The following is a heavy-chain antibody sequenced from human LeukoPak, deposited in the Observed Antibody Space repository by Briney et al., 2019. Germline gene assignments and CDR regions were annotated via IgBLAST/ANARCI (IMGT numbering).Heavy chain of an antibody. CDR2: ISGDASSS. V-gene: IGHV3-43*02. Sequence: GGSLRLSCAASGFTFGDFAMHWVRQAPGKGLEWVSLISGDASSSRYADSVRGRFTISRDNSKDSLYLQMNSLRTEDTALYYCAKGISGYSGGYYYYGMDVWGQGTTVTVS. D-gene: IGHD5-12*01. CDR1: GFTFGDFA. J-gene: IGHJ6*02. CDR3: AKGISGYSGGYYYYGMDV.